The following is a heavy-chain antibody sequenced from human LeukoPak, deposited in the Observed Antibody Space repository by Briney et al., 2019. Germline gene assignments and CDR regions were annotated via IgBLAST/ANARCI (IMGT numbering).Heavy chain of an antibody. CDR1: GFTSSSYA. V-gene: IGHV3-23*01. J-gene: IGHJ5*02. D-gene: IGHD2-15*01. Sequence: GGSLRLSCAASGFTSSSYAMSWVRQAPGKGLEWVSAISGSGGSTYYADSVKGRFTISRDNSKNTLYLQMNSLRAEDTAVYYCAKERDIVVVVAATISWFDPWGQGTLVTVSS. CDR2: ISGSGGST. CDR3: AKERDIVVVVAATISWFDP.